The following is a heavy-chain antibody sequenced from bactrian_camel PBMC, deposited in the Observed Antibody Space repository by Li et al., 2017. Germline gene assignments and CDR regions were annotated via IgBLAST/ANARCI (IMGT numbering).Heavy chain of an antibody. Sequence: QVQLVESGGGSVQAGGSLRLSCIASGFTRAGADMGWYRQGPGKECESVSTITDDGHTFYTDSVKGRFTISQDNAKNTIYLQMNSLKPEDTAKYYCAAEGGSWSDDHPCGRHGFHSRTGNHWGQGTQVTVS. CDR3: AAEGGSWSDDHPCGRHGFHSRTGNH. V-gene: IGHV3S55*01. CDR2: ITDDGHT. CDR1: GFTRAGAD. D-gene: IGHD6*01. J-gene: IGHJ4*01.